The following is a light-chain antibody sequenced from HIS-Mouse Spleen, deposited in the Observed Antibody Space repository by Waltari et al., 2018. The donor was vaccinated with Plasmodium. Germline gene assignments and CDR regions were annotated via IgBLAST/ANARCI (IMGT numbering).Light chain of an antibody. J-gene: IGLJ3*02. CDR3: QSADSSGTYWV. CDR2: KDG. CDR1: ALPKQY. Sequence: SYELTQPPSVSVSPGQTARITCSGDALPKQYAYWYQQKPGQAPVRVIYKDGERPSGIPERFSGSSSGTTVTLTISGVQAEDEADYYCQSADSSGTYWVFGGGTKLTVL. V-gene: IGLV3-25*03.